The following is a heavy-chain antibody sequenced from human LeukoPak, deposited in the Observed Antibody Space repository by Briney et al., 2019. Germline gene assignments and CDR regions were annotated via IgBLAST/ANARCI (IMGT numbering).Heavy chain of an antibody. J-gene: IGHJ5*02. CDR3: VGDLQRHYLGVAVAVRRRWCDP. D-gene: IGHD6-13*01. Sequence: PGGSLRLSCAASGFTFSNYWMHWVRQAPGKGLVWVSRINSDGSSTNYADSVKGRFTISRDNAKNTLYLQMNSLRAEDTAIYYCVGDLQRHYLGVAVAVRRRWCDPRGKETQVTV. V-gene: IGHV3-74*01. CDR1: GFTFSNYW. CDR2: INSDGSST.